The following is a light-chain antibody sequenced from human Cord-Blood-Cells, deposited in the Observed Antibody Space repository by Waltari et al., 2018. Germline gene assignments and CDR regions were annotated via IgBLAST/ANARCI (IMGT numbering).Light chain of an antibody. CDR2: EVS. Sequence: QSALTQPASVSGSPGQSLTFSSTGTARYVSGSNYIPWYQQHPGKAPKLMIYEVSKRPSGVSNRFSCSKAGNTASLTISGLQAEDEADYYCSSYTSSSTYVFGTGTKVTVL. J-gene: IGLJ1*01. V-gene: IGLV2-14*01. CDR3: SSYTSSSTYV. CDR1: ARYVSGSNY.